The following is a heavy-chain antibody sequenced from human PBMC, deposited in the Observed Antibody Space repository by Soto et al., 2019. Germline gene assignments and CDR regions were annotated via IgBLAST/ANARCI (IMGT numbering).Heavy chain of an antibody. V-gene: IGHV4-39*01. CDR1: GGSISSSSYY. CDR2: IYYSGST. J-gene: IGHJ3*02. D-gene: IGHD6-19*01. Sequence: PSETLSLTCTVSGGSISSSSYYWGWIRQHQGKGLEWIGSIYYSGSTYYNPSLKSRVTISVDTSKNQFSLKLSSVTAADTAVYYCARHGRYSSGRRKVIAFDIWGQGTMVTVSS. CDR3: ARHGRYSSGRRKVIAFDI.